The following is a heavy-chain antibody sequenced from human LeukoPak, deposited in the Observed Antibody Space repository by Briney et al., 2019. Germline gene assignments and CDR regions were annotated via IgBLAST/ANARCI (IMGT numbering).Heavy chain of an antibody. Sequence: ASVKVSCKASGYTFTSYYMHWVRQAPGQGLEWMGIINPSGGSTSYAQKFQGRVTMTRDTSTSTVYMELSSLRSEDTAVYYCARAPLGVVVVAARGGYWFDPWGQGTLVTVSS. CDR1: GYTFTSYY. J-gene: IGHJ5*02. CDR3: ARAPLGVVVVAARGGYWFDP. V-gene: IGHV1-46*01. D-gene: IGHD2-15*01. CDR2: INPSGGST.